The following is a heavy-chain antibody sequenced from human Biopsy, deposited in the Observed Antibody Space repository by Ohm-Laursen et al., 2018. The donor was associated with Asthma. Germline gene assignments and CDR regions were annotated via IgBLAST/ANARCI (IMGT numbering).Heavy chain of an antibody. CDR1: GSSISSGGYY. CDR3: ARERVTAMVTYFDY. CDR2: IYYSGST. Sequence: PSETLSLTCTVSGSSISSGGYYWSWIRQHPGKGLEWIGYIYYSGSTYYNPSLKSRVTISVDTSKNQFSLKLSSVTAADTAVYYCARERVTAMVTYFDYWGQGTLVTVSS. V-gene: IGHV4-31*03. J-gene: IGHJ4*02. D-gene: IGHD5-18*01.